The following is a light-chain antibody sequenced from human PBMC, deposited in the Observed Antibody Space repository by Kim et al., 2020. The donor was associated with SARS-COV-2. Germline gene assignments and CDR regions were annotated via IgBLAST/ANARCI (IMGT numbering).Light chain of an antibody. J-gene: IGKJ3*01. CDR1: QSVSSSY. CDR3: QQYGSSPRIT. V-gene: IGKV3-20*01. Sequence: EIVLTQSPDTLSLSPGERATLSCRASQSVSSSYLAWYQQKPGQAPRLLIYGASIRATGIPDRFSGSGSGTDFTLTISRLEPGDFAVYYCQQYGSSPRITFGPGTKVDIK. CDR2: GAS.